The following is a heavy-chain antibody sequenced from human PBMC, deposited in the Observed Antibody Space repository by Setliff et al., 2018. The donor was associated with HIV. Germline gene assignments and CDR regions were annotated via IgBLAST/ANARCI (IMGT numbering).Heavy chain of an antibody. D-gene: IGHD2-21*02. J-gene: IGHJ4*02. CDR3: AKCGDVTCYSASWYFDY. CDR2: INYDESSE. Sequence: PGGSLRLSCAASGFTFTAHGMHWVRQAPDKGLEWVAFINYDESSEYYVDSVKGRVTISRDNSKNTLYLQMNSLRAEDTAVYYCAKCGDVTCYSASWYFDYWGQGTLVTVSS. CDR1: GFTFTAHG. V-gene: IGHV3-30*02.